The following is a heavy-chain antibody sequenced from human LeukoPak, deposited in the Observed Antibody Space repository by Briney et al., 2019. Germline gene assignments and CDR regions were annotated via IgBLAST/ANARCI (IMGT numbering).Heavy chain of an antibody. V-gene: IGHV3-21*01. Sequence: PGGSLRLSCAASGFTFNSYSMSWVRQAPGKGLEWVSSISSSSTYIYYADSVKGRFTISRDNAKNSLYVQMNSLRAEDTAVYYCARVASVRWLGAFDIWGQGTMVTVSS. D-gene: IGHD5-24*01. CDR2: ISSSSTYI. J-gene: IGHJ3*02. CDR1: GFTFNSYS. CDR3: ARVASVRWLGAFDI.